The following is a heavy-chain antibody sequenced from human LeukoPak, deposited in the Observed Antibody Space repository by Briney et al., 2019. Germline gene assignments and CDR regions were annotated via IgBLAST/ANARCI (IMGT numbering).Heavy chain of an antibody. D-gene: IGHD1-26*01. V-gene: IGHV4-4*07. CDR3: ARGPNSGADY. CDR1: GGSISSYY. CDR2: IYSSGII. J-gene: IGHJ4*02. Sequence: SETLSLTCTVSGGSISSYYWSWIRQPAGKAPEWIGRIYSSGIINYNPSLKSRVTMSLDNSKNQLSLKLSSVTAADTAVYYCARGPNSGADYWGQGTLVTVSS.